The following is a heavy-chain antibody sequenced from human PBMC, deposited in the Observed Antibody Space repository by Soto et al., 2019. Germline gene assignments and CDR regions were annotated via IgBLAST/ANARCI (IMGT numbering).Heavy chain of an antibody. D-gene: IGHD1-26*01. CDR3: AALALLGGSYSFDY. J-gene: IGHJ4*01. Sequence: SETVSLTRAVSGGSITSSNWWSWVRQHPGKGLEWIREIYRSGCTSYNPSLKRRVTISVDKSKNQFSLKLSSVTAADTAVHYCAALALLGGSYSFDYWGQGTLVTVSS. CDR1: GGSITSSNW. CDR2: IYRSGCT. V-gene: IGHV4-4*02.